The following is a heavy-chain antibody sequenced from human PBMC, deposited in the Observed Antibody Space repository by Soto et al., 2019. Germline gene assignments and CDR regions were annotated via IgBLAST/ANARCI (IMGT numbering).Heavy chain of an antibody. J-gene: IGHJ5*02. CDR2: ISSPDGNT. CDR3: ARGGWGSYFSLFDP. D-gene: IGHD3-16*01. Sequence: EVQLLESGGGLVQPGGSLRVSCAASGFTFSSYTMSWVRQAPGKGLEWVSGISSPDGNTLYADYVKGRFTISRDNSKNTLYLQMNSLRVDDTAVYYCARGGWGSYFSLFDPWGQGTLVTVSS. V-gene: IGHV3-23*01. CDR1: GFTFSSYT.